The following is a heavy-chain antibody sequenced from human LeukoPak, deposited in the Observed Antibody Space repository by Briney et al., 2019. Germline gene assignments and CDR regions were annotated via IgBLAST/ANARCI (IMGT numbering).Heavy chain of an antibody. CDR1: GDSISSYY. V-gene: IGHV4-59*08. CDR3: ARSERIIMILGGAFDI. CDR2: IYYSGST. Sequence: PSETLSLTCTVSGDSISSYYWSWIRQPPGKGLEWIGYIYYSGSTNYSPSLKSRVTISVDTSKNQFSLKLSPVTAADTAVYYCARSERIIMILGGAFDIWGQGTVVTVSS. J-gene: IGHJ3*02. D-gene: IGHD3-22*01.